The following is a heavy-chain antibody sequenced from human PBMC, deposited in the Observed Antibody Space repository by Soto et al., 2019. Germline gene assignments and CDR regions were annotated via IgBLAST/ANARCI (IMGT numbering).Heavy chain of an antibody. D-gene: IGHD6-19*01. CDR3: ARYYRGSGRYFFDC. J-gene: IGHJ4*02. Sequence: DVRLVESGGGLVQPGGSLRLSCVASGFTFISSFMGWIRQAPGKGLEWVANINQDGGVTYYVDSVEGRFTISRDNTKDSLYLQMNSLRGEYTAIYYCARYYRGSGRYFFDCWGQGTLVTVSS. CDR2: INQDGGVT. V-gene: IGHV3-7*03. CDR1: GFTFISSF.